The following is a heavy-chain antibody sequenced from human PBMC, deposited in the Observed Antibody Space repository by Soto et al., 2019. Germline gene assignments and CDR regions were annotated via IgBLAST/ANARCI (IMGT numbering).Heavy chain of an antibody. CDR1: GFTFSSYG. CDR2: IWYDGSNK. CDR3: ARYCSSTSCYAADAFDI. D-gene: IGHD2-2*01. V-gene: IGHV3-33*01. J-gene: IGHJ3*02. Sequence: GGSLRLSCAASGFTFSSYGMHWVRQAPGKGLEWVAVIWYDGSNKYYADSVKGRFTISRDNSKNTLYLQMNSLRAVDTAVYYCARYCSSTSCYAADAFDIWGQGTMVTVSS.